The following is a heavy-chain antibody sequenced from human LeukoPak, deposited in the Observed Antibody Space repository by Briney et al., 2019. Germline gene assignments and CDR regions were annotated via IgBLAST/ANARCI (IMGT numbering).Heavy chain of an antibody. CDR1: GFTFSSYE. Sequence: GGSLRLSCAASGFTFSSYEMNWVRQAPGKGLEWVSYISSSGSTIYYADSVKGRFTISRDNAKNSLYLQMNSLRAEDTAVYYCARAFKGDIVVVTAILEGFDYWGQGTLVTVSS. J-gene: IGHJ4*02. CDR2: ISSSGSTI. D-gene: IGHD2-21*02. CDR3: ARAFKGDIVVVTAILEGFDY. V-gene: IGHV3-48*03.